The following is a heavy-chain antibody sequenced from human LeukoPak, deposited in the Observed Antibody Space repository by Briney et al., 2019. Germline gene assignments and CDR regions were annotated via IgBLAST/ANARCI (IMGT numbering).Heavy chain of an antibody. V-gene: IGHV3-23*01. CDR3: TRDRGTYNWFDP. J-gene: IGHJ5*02. CDR2: ISGSGGST. Sequence: GSLRLSCAASGFTFSSYAMSWVRQAPGKGLEWVSAISGSGGSTYYADSVKGRFTISRDDSKDTAFLHMDSLKTEDTALYYCTRDRGTYNWFDPWGQGTLVTVSS. CDR1: GFTFSSYA. D-gene: IGHD2-15*01.